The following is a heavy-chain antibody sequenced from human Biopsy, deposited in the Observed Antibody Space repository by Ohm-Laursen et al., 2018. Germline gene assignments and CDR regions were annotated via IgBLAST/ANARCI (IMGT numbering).Heavy chain of an antibody. D-gene: IGHD2-21*02. Sequence: GSLRLSCTASGFTFRNYALTWVRQAPGKVLEWVSAIGGGGSPTLYADSVKGRFTISRDDSKNTLYLQMNSLRVEGTAVYFCSKLGGDPAPFDRASDVWSRGTKVTVSS. J-gene: IGHJ3*01. CDR1: GFTFRNYA. CDR2: IGGGGSPT. V-gene: IGHV3-23*01. CDR3: SKLGGDPAPFDRASDV.